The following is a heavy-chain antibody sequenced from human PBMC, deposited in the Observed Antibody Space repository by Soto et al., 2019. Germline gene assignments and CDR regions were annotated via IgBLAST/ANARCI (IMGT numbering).Heavy chain of an antibody. CDR1: GGSISSYY. J-gene: IGHJ6*02. D-gene: IGHD3-10*01. CDR3: ARQGFGPLHGLVDV. Sequence: QVQLQESGPGLVKPSETMSLSCTVSGGSISSYYWSWFRQSPGKRMEWIGYVHHSWGSSYNPSLHSRVAISLDTSKSQFSLKVTSVTATATAVYYCARQGFGPLHGLVDVWGQGTTVTVSS. V-gene: IGHV4-59*08. CDR2: VHHSWGS.